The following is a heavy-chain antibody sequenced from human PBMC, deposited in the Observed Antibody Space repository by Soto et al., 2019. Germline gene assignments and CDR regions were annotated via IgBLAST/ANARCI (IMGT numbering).Heavy chain of an antibody. V-gene: IGHV4-34*01. J-gene: IGHJ4*02. CDR2: INHSGST. CDR1: GGSFSDHY. D-gene: IGHD3-10*01. Sequence: SETLSLTCAVYGGSFSDHYWSWIRQTPGKGLEWIGEINHSGSTNYNPSFKSRVTISVDTSKNQFSLKLTSVTAADTAIYFCARLVYDTRLNYMYFDFWGQGALVTVSS. CDR3: ARLVYDTRLNYMYFDF.